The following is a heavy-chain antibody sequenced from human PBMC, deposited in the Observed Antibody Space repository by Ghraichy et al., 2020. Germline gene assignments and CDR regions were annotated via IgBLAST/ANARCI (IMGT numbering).Heavy chain of an antibody. D-gene: IGHD6-13*01. CDR2: ISGSGGST. Sequence: GGSLRLSCAASGFTFSSYAMSWVRQAPWKGLEWVSGISGSGGSTYNADSVKGRFTISRDNSKNTLYLQMNSLRAEDTALYYCARVSRGYSSSYIDYWGQGTLVTVSS. CDR1: GFTFSSYA. J-gene: IGHJ4*02. V-gene: IGHV3-23*01. CDR3: ARVSRGYSSSYIDY.